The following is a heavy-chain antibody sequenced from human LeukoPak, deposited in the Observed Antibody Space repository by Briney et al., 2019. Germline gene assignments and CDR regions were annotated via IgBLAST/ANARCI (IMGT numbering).Heavy chain of an antibody. V-gene: IGHV3-64*01. CDR2: ISSNGGST. Sequence: GSLRLSCAASGFTFSSHAMHWVRQAPGKGLEYVSAISSNGGSTYYANSVKGRFTISRDNSKNTLYLQMGSLRAEDMAVYYCARDRDGSGSSPLGYWGQGTLVTVSS. CDR3: ARDRDGSGSSPLGY. J-gene: IGHJ4*02. CDR1: GFTFSSHA. D-gene: IGHD3-10*01.